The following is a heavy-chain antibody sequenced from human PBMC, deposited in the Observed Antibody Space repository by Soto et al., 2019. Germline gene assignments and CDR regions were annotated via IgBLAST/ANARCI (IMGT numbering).Heavy chain of an antibody. D-gene: IGHD3-9*01. V-gene: IGHV3-21*01. Sequence: EVQLVESGGGLVKPGGSLRLSCAASGFTFSSYSMNWVRQAPGTGLEWVSSISSSSSYIYYADSVKGRFTISRDNAKNSLYLQMNSLRAEDTAVYYCAREFDAPPLWYFDLWGRGTLVTVSS. J-gene: IGHJ2*01. CDR2: ISSSSSYI. CDR3: AREFDAPPLWYFDL. CDR1: GFTFSSYS.